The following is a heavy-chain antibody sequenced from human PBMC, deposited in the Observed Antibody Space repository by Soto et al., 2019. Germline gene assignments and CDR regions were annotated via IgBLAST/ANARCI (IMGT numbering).Heavy chain of an antibody. CDR2: IGTAGDT. CDR3: ARGGYYGSGSYYKKYYFDY. CDR1: GFTFSSYD. D-gene: IGHD3-10*01. Sequence: EVQLVESGGGLVQPGGSLRLSCAASGFTFSSYDMHWVRQATGKGLEWVSAIGTAGDTYYPGSVKGRFTISRENAKNSLYLQMNSLRAGDTAVYYCARGGYYGSGSYYKKYYFDYWGQGTLVTVSS. V-gene: IGHV3-13*01. J-gene: IGHJ4*02.